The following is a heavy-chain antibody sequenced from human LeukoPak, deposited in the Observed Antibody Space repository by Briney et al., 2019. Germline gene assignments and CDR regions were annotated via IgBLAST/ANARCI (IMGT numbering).Heavy chain of an antibody. J-gene: IGHJ4*02. CDR3: ARDAAARFDY. V-gene: IGHV4-39*07. CDR1: GGSISSSSYY. Sequence: SETLSLTCTVSGGSISSSSYYWGWLRQPPGKGLEWIGSIYYSGSTYYNPSLKSRVTISVDTSKNQFSLKLSSVTAADTAVYYCARDAAARFDYWGQGTLVTVSS. CDR2: IYYSGST. D-gene: IGHD2-2*01.